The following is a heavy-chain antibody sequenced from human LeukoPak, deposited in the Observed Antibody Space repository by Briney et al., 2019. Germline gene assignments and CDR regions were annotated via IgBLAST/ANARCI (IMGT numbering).Heavy chain of an antibody. J-gene: IGHJ6*02. CDR1: GFTFSSYW. CDR3: AKEGYSSSWYYYYYYGMDA. V-gene: IGHV3-74*01. Sequence: GGSLRLPCAASGFTFSSYWMHWVRQAPGKGLVWVSRINSDGSSTNYADSVKGRFTISRDNAKNTLYLQMNSLRAEDTAVYYCAKEGYSSSWYYYYYYGMDAWGQGTTVTVSS. D-gene: IGHD6-13*01. CDR2: INSDGSST.